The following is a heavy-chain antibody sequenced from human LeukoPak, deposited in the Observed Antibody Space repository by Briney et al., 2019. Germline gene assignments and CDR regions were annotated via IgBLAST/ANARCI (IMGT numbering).Heavy chain of an antibody. CDR2: ISAYNGNT. D-gene: IGHD6-19*01. V-gene: IGHV1-18*01. Sequence: ASVKVSCKASGYTFTSYGISWVRQAPGQGLEWMGWISAYNGNTNYAQKLQGRVTMTTDTSTSTAYMELRSLRPDDTAVYYCASPYSSGRYYYYYGMDVWGQGTTVTVSS. CDR1: GYTFTSYG. CDR3: ASPYSSGRYYYYYGMDV. J-gene: IGHJ6*02.